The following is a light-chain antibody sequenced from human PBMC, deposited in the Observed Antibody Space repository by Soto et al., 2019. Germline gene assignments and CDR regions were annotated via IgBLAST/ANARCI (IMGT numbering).Light chain of an antibody. J-gene: IGKJ1*01. Sequence: DIQMAQSPSTPSASVGDRVTISCWASQSIGSWLAWYRQEAGKAPKLLIYKASALESGVPSRVSGSGSGTEFTLTISSLEPADFATYYCQHYNTYPWTVGQGTKVDIK. CDR3: QHYNTYPWT. V-gene: IGKV1-5*03. CDR1: QSIGSW. CDR2: KAS.